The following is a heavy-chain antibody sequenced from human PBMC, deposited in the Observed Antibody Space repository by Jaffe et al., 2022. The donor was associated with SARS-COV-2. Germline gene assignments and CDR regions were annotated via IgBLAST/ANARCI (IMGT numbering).Heavy chain of an antibody. CDR2: INHSART. Sequence: QVQQQQWDAGLLKPSETLSLNCTVYGGSFGGSYWSWIRQPPGKGLEWIGEINHSARTNYNPSLKSRASIFLDMSKKQLSLRLNSVTDADTAVYYCVRARGASRFDFAYWGQGTLVTVSS. V-gene: IGHV4-34*01. D-gene: IGHD3-10*01. CDR3: VRARGASRFDFAY. CDR1: GGSFGGSY. J-gene: IGHJ4*02.